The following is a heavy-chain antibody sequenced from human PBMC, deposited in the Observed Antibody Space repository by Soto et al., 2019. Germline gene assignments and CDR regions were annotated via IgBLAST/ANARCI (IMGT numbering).Heavy chain of an antibody. Sequence: SETLSLTCTVSGGSISSYYWSWIRQPPGKGLEWIGYIYYSGSTNYNPSLKSRVTISVDTSKNQFSLKLSSVTAADTAVYYCARGWRQLVPKWFDPWGQGTLVTVSS. V-gene: IGHV4-59*01. CDR2: IYYSGST. CDR3: ARGWRQLVPKWFDP. D-gene: IGHD6-6*01. CDR1: GGSISSYY. J-gene: IGHJ5*02.